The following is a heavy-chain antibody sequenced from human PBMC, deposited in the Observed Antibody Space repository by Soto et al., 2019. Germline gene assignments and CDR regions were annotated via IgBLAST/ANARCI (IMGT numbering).Heavy chain of an antibody. J-gene: IGHJ4*02. V-gene: IGHV4-30-4*01. D-gene: IGHD2-15*01. Sequence: QVQLQESGPGLVKPSQTLSLTCTVSGGSINSGDYYWSWIRQPPGKGLEWMGYIYYSGTTYYNPSPKSRVTISVDPSKNQFSLKPGSVTAADTAVDYCARVGGQDSGGGGVDYWGQGTLVTVSS. CDR2: IYYSGTT. CDR3: ARVGGQDSGGGGVDY. CDR1: GGSINSGDYY.